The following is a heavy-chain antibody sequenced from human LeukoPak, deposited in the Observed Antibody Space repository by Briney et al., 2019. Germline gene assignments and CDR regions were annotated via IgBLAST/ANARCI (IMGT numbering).Heavy chain of an antibody. V-gene: IGHV1-2*02. CDR1: GYTFTGYY. CDR3: AREYGYCSSTSCPNWFDP. J-gene: IGHJ5*02. D-gene: IGHD2-2*01. CDR2: INSNSGGT. Sequence: GASVKVSCKASGYTFTGYYMHWVRQAPGQGLEWMGWINSNSGGTNYAQKFQGRVTMTRDTSISTAYMELSRLRSEDTAVYYCAREYGYCSSTSCPNWFDPWGQGTLVTVSS.